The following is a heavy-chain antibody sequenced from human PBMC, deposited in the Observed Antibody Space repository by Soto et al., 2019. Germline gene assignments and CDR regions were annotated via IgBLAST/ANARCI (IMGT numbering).Heavy chain of an antibody. CDR1: GGTLSSFA. V-gene: IGHV1-69*04. CDR2: FIPVVAMA. Sequence: QVQLVQSASEVKKPGSSVKVSCKTSGGTLSSFAISWVRQAPGQGLEWVGTFIPVVAMAKYGQNFQGRVTITADQSTNTVFMELGSLRYEDTAIYFRADGHDNYFDYGMGVCGQGTPVTVSS. J-gene: IGHJ6*02. D-gene: IGHD1-1*01. CDR3: ADGHDNYFDYGMGV.